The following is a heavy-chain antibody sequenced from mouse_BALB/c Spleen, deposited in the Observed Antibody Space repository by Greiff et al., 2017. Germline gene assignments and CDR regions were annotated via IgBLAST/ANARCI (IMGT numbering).Heavy chain of an antibody. V-gene: IGHV5-17*02. CDR2: ISSGSSTI. J-gene: IGHJ4*01. CDR1: GFTFSSFG. D-gene: IGHD1-1*02. Sequence: DVQLVESGGGLVQPGGSRKLSCAASGFTFSSFGMHWVRQAPEKGLEWVAYISSGSSTIYYADTVKGRFTISRDNPKNTLFLQMTSLRSEDTAMYYCARWGGDRYDAMDYWGQGTSVTVSS. CDR3: ARWGGDRYDAMDY.